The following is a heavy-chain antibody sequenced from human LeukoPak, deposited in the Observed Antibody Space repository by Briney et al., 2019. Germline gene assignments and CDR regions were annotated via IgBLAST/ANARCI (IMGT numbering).Heavy chain of an antibody. Sequence: GESLKISCKGTGYTFTDYLIAWVRQMPGKGLEWMGIIHPADSDARYSPSFQGQVTVSVDKSINTAYLQWTSLKASDTAMYYCARPGLGYSSSWPDAFDIWGQGTMVTVSS. CDR1: GYTFTDYL. CDR3: ARPGLGYSSSWPDAFDI. D-gene: IGHD6-13*01. J-gene: IGHJ3*02. V-gene: IGHV5-51*01. CDR2: IHPADSDA.